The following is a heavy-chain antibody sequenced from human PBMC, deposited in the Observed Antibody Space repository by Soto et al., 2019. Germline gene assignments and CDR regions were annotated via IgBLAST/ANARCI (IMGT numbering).Heavy chain of an antibody. Sequence: GGSRRLSCAASGFNFSSYWMSWVRQAPWKGLEWVGNIKQDGSEKYYVDSVKGRFTISRENAKNSLYLQMNSLRAEDTAVYYCARDGGSSYRPDYYGMDVWGPGTTVTVSS. CDR1: GFNFSSYW. CDR2: IKQDGSEK. V-gene: IGHV3-7*01. J-gene: IGHJ6*01. D-gene: IGHD5-18*01. CDR3: ARDGGSSYRPDYYGMDV.